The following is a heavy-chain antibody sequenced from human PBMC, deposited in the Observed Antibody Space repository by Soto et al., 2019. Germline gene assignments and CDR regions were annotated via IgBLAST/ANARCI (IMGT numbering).Heavy chain of an antibody. Sequence: GGSLRLSCVASGFTFTSYAIIWVRQAPGKGLEWVSGMSGSGGNTYYADSVKGRFTISRDISKSTLYLQMNSLRVEDTAVYYCAKEAVVGPTKYCWGRGTQVTVSS. CDR2: MSGSGGNT. CDR3: AKEAVVGPTKYC. D-gene: IGHD1-26*01. J-gene: IGHJ4*02. CDR1: GFTFTSYA. V-gene: IGHV3-23*01.